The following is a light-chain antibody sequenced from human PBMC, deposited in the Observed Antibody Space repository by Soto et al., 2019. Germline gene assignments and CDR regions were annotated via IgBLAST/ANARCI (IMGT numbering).Light chain of an antibody. Sequence: EIVMTQSPGILSVSPGERATLSCRASQTVSSNLAWYQQKPGQAPRLLIYGASTRATGITARFSSSGSGTEITLTISSLQSEDFVGYFCHQYHNSYTFGQRTKLQI. CDR2: GAS. V-gene: IGKV3-15*01. CDR1: QTVSSN. J-gene: IGKJ2*01. CDR3: HQYHNSYT.